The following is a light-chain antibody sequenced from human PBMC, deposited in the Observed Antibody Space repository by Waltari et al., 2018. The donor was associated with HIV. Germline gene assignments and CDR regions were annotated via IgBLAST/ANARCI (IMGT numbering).Light chain of an antibody. J-gene: IGKJ1*01. CDR2: AAS. V-gene: IGKV1-39*01. CDR3: QQSYSTPRT. Sequence: DIQMTPSPSSLSASVGDRVTITCRASQSISSYLNWYQQKPGKAPKLLIYAASSLQSGVPSRFSGSGSGTDFTLTISSLQPEDYATYDCQQSYSTPRTFGQGTKVEIK. CDR1: QSISSY.